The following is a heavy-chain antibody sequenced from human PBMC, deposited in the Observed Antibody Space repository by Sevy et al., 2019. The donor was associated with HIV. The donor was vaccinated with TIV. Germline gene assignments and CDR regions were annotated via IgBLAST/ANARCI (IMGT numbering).Heavy chain of an antibody. CDR3: VQGDSHDSGVPADY. CDR1: GFSFSIYA. Sequence: GGSLRLSCAASGFSFSIYAMTWVRQAPGKGLEWVLSIRNSGGGTNYADSVKGRFTISRDNSRNTLYLQMNSLRADDTAVYYCVQGDSHDSGVPADYWGQGTLVTVSS. D-gene: IGHD3-10*01. V-gene: IGHV3-23*01. CDR2: IRNSGGGT. J-gene: IGHJ4*02.